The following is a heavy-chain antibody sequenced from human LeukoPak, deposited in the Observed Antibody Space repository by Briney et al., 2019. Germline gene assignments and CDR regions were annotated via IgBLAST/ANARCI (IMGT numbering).Heavy chain of an antibody. CDR2: IDKDGRKT. Sequence: GGSLRLSCAASGLTLGAFPMHWVGQAPGKCLEWVSLIDKDGRKTYYADSVKGRFTISRDNSKNSLYLQMTSLRTEDTALYYCATWAFYHSLDVWGQGATVTVSS. D-gene: IGHD1-26*01. J-gene: IGHJ6*02. V-gene: IGHV3-43*02. CDR3: ATWAFYHSLDV. CDR1: GLTLGAFP.